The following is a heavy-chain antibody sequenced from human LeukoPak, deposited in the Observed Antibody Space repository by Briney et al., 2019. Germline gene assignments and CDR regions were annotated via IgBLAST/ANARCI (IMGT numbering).Heavy chain of an antibody. D-gene: IGHD5-18*01. Sequence: SETLSLTCTVSGGSISSYYWSWIRQPPGKGLEWIGYIYYSGSTNYNPSLKSRVTISVDTSKNQFSLKLSSVTAADTAVYYCAGSSGYSYGYSDYWGQGALVTVSS. CDR1: GGSISSYY. CDR2: IYYSGST. V-gene: IGHV4-59*08. CDR3: AGSSGYSYGYSDY. J-gene: IGHJ4*02.